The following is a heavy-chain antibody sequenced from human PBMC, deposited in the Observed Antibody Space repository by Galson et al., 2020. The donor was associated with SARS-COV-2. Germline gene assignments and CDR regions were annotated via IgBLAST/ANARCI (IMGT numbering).Heavy chain of an antibody. J-gene: IGHJ5*02. V-gene: IGHV4-31*03. Sequence: SETLSLTCTVSGGSISSGGYYWSWIRQLPGKGLEWIGYSHSSGIPYYNPSLKSRVTISVDMSRNQFSLKLTSVTAADTAVYHCATVGIGTYCSGATCYGFDPWSQGTLVTVSS. CDR1: GGSISSGGYY. CDR3: ATVGIGTYCSGATCYGFDP. CDR2: SHSSGIP. D-gene: IGHD2-15*01.